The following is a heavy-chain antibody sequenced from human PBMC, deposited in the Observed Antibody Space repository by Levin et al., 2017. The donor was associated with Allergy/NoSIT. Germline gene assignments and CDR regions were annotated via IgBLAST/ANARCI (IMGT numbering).Heavy chain of an antibody. CDR1: GFIFSSYG. D-gene: IGHD1-26*01. Sequence: SGGSLRLSCAASGFIFSSYGIHWVRQAPGKGLEWVAVIWHDGKNKYYADSVKGRFTISRDNSKNTMYLQMNSLRADDTAVYHCARDSGAGAAIDFWGQGTLVTVSS. V-gene: IGHV3-33*01. CDR3: ARDSGAGAAIDF. J-gene: IGHJ4*02. CDR2: IWHDGKNK.